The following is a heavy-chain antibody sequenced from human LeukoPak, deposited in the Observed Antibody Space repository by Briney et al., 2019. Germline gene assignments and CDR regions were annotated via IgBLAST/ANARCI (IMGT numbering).Heavy chain of an antibody. J-gene: IGHJ4*02. Sequence: GGSLSLSCATSGFTFSSYAMNWVRQAPGKGLEWVSAISCSGGSTYYADSVKGRFTISRDNSKNTLYLQMNSLRAEDTAVYYCAKDQARHYSSVEFDYWGQGTLVTVSS. CDR3: AKDQARHYSSVEFDY. CDR2: ISCSGGST. D-gene: IGHD6-19*01. CDR1: GFTFSSYA. V-gene: IGHV3-23*01.